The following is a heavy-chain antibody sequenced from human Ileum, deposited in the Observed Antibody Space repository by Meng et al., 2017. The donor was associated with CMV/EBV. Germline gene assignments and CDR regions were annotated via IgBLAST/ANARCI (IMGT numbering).Heavy chain of an antibody. CDR2: LTPHTGNT. J-gene: IGHJ5*02. CDR1: GGTCGCFV. V-gene: IGHV1-18*04. Sequence: SGGTCGCFVMRWVRRAPGQWLEWLRWLTPHTGNTYSPQKFQDRVTLTTDTSTSTVYMDLRSLRPDDTAVYFCARDKADVLIPTAYDTWGQGTLVTVSS. D-gene: IGHD1-26*01. CDR3: ARDKADVLIPTAYDT.